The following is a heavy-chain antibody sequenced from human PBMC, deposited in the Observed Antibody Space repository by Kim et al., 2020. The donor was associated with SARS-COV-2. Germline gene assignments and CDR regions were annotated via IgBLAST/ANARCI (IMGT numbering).Heavy chain of an antibody. CDR3: ARQPEANWFDP. CDR2: IYYNGNT. CDR1: GGSISSTSYY. Sequence: SETLSLTCTVSGGSISSTSYYWGWIRQPPGKGLEWIATIYYNGNTYYTPSLQSRVTISVDTSKNQFSLKVSSVTAADTAVYYCARQPEANWFDPWVQGTL. J-gene: IGHJ5*02. V-gene: IGHV4-39*01.